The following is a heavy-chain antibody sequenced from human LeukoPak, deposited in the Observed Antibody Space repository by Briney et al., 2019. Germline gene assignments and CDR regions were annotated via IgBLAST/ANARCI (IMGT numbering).Heavy chain of an antibody. J-gene: IGHJ3*02. V-gene: IGHV3-64*01. CDR3: ATSRYCSGGDCYSLAFDI. CDR1: GFTFSNYF. Sequence: SGGSLRLSCAASGFTFSNYFMHWVRQAPGKGLEYFSAISRTGSTTYYTNSVKGRFTISRDNSKNTLYLQMGGLRAEDMVVYYCATSRYCSGGDCYSLAFDIWGQGTMVTVSS. CDR2: ISRTGSTT. D-gene: IGHD2-15*01.